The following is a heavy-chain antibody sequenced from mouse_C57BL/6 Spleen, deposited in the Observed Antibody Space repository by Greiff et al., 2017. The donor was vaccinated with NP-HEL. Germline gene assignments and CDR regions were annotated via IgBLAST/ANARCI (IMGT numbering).Heavy chain of an antibody. V-gene: IGHV5-4*01. J-gene: IGHJ3*01. CDR1: GFTFSSYA. CDR2: ISDGGSYT. CDR3: ARDTGGYDGGFAY. D-gene: IGHD2-2*01. Sequence: EVKLQESGGGLVKPGGSLKLSCAASGFTFSSYAMSWVRQTPEKRLEWVATISDGGSYTYYPDNVKGRFTISRDNAKNNLYLQMSHLKSEDTAMYYCARDTGGYDGGFAYWGQGTLVTVSA.